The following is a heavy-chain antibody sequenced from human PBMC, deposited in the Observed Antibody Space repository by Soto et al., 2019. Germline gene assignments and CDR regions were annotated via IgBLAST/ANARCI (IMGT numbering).Heavy chain of an antibody. Sequence: QVQLVQSGAEVKKPGSSVKVSCKASGDTDTNYVISWVRQAPGQGLEWMGGIFPKFGTTYSAQKLQDRLTITADERTSTVYMQLSSLRLDATAVYYCEEDMTFGKLAVVWGQGTTVTVSS. CDR1: GDTDTNYV. CDR3: EEDMTFGKLAVV. CDR2: IFPKFGTT. J-gene: IGHJ6*02. V-gene: IGHV1-69*01. D-gene: IGHD3-3*01.